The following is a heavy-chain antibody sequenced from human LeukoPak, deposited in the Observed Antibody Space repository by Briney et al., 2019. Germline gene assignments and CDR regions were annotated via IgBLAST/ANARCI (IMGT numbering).Heavy chain of an antibody. CDR1: GFTFDDYA. J-gene: IGHJ6*02. D-gene: IGHD6-19*01. CDR2: ISGDGGST. V-gene: IGHV3-43*02. Sequence: GGSLRLSCATSGFTFDDYAMHWVRQAPGKGLEWVSLISGDGGSTHYADSVKGRFTISRDNSKNSLYLQMNSLRTEDTALYYCAIMEVGGWSSYYYGMDVWGQGTTVTVSS. CDR3: AIMEVGGWSSYYYGMDV.